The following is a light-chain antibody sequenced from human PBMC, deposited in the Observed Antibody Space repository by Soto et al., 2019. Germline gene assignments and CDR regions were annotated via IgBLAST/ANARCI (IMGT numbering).Light chain of an antibody. Sequence: QSLATLSVSTGERATLSCRASQSVNSNYLAWYQQKPGQAPRLLIYGISKRATDIPDRFSGSGSGTDFTLTISSLEPEDFAVYYCQQRSNWQVTFGQGTLLAVK. CDR1: QSVNSNY. CDR3: QQRSNWQVT. V-gene: IGKV3D-20*02. CDR2: GIS. J-gene: IGKJ5*01.